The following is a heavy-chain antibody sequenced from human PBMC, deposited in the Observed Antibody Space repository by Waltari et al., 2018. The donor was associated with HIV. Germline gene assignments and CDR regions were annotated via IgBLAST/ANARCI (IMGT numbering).Heavy chain of an antibody. Sequence: EVQLLESGGGLVQPGGSLRLSCAASGFTFCNFWMHWVRQVPGKGPVWISRLNGEGTINLYADSVKGRFTISRDNTRDALYLQMNSLRAEDTAVYYCARRHATEGVLDLWGRGTLVTVSS. J-gene: IGHJ2*01. CDR3: ARRHATEGVLDL. CDR1: GFTFCNFW. D-gene: IGHD3-10*01. V-gene: IGHV3-74*01. CDR2: LNGEGTIN.